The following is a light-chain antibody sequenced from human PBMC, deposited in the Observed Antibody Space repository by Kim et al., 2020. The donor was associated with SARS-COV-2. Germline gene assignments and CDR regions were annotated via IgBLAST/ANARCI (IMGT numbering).Light chain of an antibody. Sequence: GHSRTISCTGTSGDIGSYNSVSCYQQNPGKGPKVIIYDVIKRPPGVSSRFSGSKSGNTASLTISGLQTEDEADYYCSSYPGCVSYVFG. J-gene: IGLJ1*01. CDR3: SSYPGCVSYV. CDR2: DVI. CDR1: SGDIGSYNS. V-gene: IGLV2-14*03.